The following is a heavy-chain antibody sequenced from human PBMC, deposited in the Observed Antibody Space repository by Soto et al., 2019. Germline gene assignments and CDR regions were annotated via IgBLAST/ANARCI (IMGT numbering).Heavy chain of an antibody. CDR3: ARERAKSRFLEWLVLDV. V-gene: IGHV1-69*01. D-gene: IGHD3-3*01. CDR1: GGTFSSYA. J-gene: IGHJ6*02. Sequence: QVQLVQSGAEVKKPGSSVKVSCKASGGTFSSYAISWVRQAPGQGLEWMGGIIPIFGTANYAQKFQGRVTITADESTSTADMELSSLRSEDTAMYYCARERAKSRFLEWLVLDVWGQGTTVTVSS. CDR2: IIPIFGTA.